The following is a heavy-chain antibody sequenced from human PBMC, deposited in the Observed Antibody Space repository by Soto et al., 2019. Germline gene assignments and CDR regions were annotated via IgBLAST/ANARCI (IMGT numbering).Heavy chain of an antibody. D-gene: IGHD3-22*01. CDR2: ISGSGGST. V-gene: IGHV3-23*01. Sequence: EVQLLESGGGLVQPGGSLRLSCAASGFAFSSYAMSWVRQAPGKGLEWVSGISGSGGSTYYADSVKGRFTISRDNSKNTLYLQMNSLRAEDTAVYYCAKGRPYYYDSSGYPFDYWGQGTLVTVSS. J-gene: IGHJ4*02. CDR1: GFAFSSYA. CDR3: AKGRPYYYDSSGYPFDY.